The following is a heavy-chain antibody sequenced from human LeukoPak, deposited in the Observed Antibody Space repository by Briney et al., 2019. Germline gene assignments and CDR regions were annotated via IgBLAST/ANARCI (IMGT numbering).Heavy chain of an antibody. Sequence: GASLRLSCAASGFTFSNYAMSWVRQAPGKGLEWVSAITGSGGNTYYADSVKGRFTISRDNSKNTVFLQMNNLRAEDTAVYYCAKWGDYDVLTGYYVSDYWGQGTLATVSS. J-gene: IGHJ4*02. CDR2: ITGSGGNT. D-gene: IGHD3-9*01. V-gene: IGHV3-23*01. CDR1: GFTFSNYA. CDR3: AKWGDYDVLTGYYVSDY.